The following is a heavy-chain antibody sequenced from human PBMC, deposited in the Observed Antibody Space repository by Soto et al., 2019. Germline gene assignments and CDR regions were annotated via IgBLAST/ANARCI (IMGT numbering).Heavy chain of an antibody. J-gene: IGHJ5*02. Sequence: ASVKVLCKASGYTFTSYGISWVRQAPGQGLEWMGWISAYNGNTNYAQKLQGRVTMTTDTSTSTAYMELRSLRSDDTAVYYCARIAAAGSWFDPWGQGTLVTVSS. CDR3: ARIAAAGSWFDP. CDR1: GYTFTSYG. D-gene: IGHD6-13*01. CDR2: ISAYNGNT. V-gene: IGHV1-18*01.